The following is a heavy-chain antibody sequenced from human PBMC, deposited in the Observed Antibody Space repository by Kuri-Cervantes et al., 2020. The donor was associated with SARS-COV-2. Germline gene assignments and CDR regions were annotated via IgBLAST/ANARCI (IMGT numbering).Heavy chain of an antibody. CDR2: ISYDGSNK. V-gene: IGHV3-30-3*01. CDR3: AREEWLLSSDYYYYYYGMDV. J-gene: IGHJ6*02. D-gene: IGHD3-3*01. CDR1: GFTFSSYA. Sequence: GAALKISCAASGFTFSSYAMHWVRQAPGRGLEWVAVISYDGSNKYYADSVKGRFTISRDNSKNTLYLQMNSLRAEDTAVYYCAREEWLLSSDYYYYYYGMDVWGQGTTVTVSS.